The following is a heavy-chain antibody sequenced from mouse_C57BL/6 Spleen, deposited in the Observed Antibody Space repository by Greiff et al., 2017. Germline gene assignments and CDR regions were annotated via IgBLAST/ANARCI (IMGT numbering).Heavy chain of an antibody. Sequence: VQLQQSGPELVKPGASVKISCKASGYTFTDYYMNWVKQSHGKSLEWIGDINPNNGGTSYNQKFKGKATLTVDKSSSTAYMELRSLTSEDSAVYYCARSLFITTVVAPSYYAMDYWGQGTSVTVSS. CDR3: ARSLFITTVVAPSYYAMDY. J-gene: IGHJ4*01. V-gene: IGHV1-26*01. D-gene: IGHD1-1*01. CDR2: INPNNGGT. CDR1: GYTFTDYY.